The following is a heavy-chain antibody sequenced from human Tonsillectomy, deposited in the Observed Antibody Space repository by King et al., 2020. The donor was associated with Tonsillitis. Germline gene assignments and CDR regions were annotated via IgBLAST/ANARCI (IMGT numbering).Heavy chain of an antibody. CDR1: GGSISSYY. CDR3: AREVASGWFDP. D-gene: IGHD2-15*01. J-gene: IGHJ5*02. CDR2: IYYSGST. V-gene: IGHV4-59*01. Sequence: VQLQESGPGLVKPSETLSLTCTVSGGSISSYYWSWIRPPPGKGLEWIGYIYYSGSTNYNPSLKSRVTISVDTSKNQFSLKLSSVTAADTAVYYCAREVASGWFDPWGQGTLVTVSS.